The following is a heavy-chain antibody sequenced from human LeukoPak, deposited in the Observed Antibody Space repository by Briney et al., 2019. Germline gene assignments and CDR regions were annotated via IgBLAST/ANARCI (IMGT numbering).Heavy chain of an antibody. V-gene: IGHV4-39*07. Sequence: SETLSLTCTVSGGSISSGSYYWSWIRQPAGKGLEWIGSIYYSGSTYYNPSLKSRVTISVDTSKNQFSLKLSSVTAADTAVYYCARDRDYGGSFDYWGQGTLVTVSS. J-gene: IGHJ4*02. CDR3: ARDRDYGGSFDY. D-gene: IGHD4-23*01. CDR2: IYYSGST. CDR1: GGSISSGSYY.